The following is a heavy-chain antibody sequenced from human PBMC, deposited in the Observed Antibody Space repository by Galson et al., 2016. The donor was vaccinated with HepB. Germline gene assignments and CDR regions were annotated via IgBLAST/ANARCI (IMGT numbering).Heavy chain of an antibody. D-gene: IGHD6-19*01. V-gene: IGHV3-7*01. CDR2: IKEDGSER. Sequence: SLRLSCAVSGFTFSKYWMSWVRQAPGKGLEWVANIKEDGSERYFVDPVKGRFTVSRDNAKNSLYLQMNSLRVDDTAVYYCARDRRGSGWYNDYWGQGTLVIVSS. J-gene: IGHJ4*02. CDR3: ARDRRGSGWYNDY. CDR1: GFTFSKYW.